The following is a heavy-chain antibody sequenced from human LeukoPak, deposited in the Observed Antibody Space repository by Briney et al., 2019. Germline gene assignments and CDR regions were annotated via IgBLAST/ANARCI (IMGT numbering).Heavy chain of an antibody. Sequence: GASVKVSCKASGYTFISYDINWVRQATGQGLEWMGWMNPNSGNTGYAQKFRGRVTMTRNTSISTAYMELSSLRSEDTAVYYCARGAIRYFDWSGYYYYYYMDVWGKGTTVTVSS. CDR3: ARGAIRYFDWSGYYYYYYMDV. V-gene: IGHV1-8*01. D-gene: IGHD3-9*01. J-gene: IGHJ6*03. CDR1: GYTFISYD. CDR2: MNPNSGNT.